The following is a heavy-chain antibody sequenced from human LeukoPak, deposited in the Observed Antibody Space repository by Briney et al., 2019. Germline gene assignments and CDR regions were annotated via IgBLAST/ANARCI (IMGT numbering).Heavy chain of an antibody. CDR3: VRDDFWRGYSRYNWFDP. D-gene: IGHD3-3*01. Sequence: PGGSLRLSCAASGFSFSSYKMSWVRQVPGKGLEWVANIKQDGTEKYYVDSVKGRFTISRDNAENSLHLQMSSLRVEDTAVYYCVRDDFWRGYSRYNWFDPWGQGTLVTVSS. J-gene: IGHJ5*02. V-gene: IGHV3-7*01. CDR2: IKQDGTEK. CDR1: GFSFSSYK.